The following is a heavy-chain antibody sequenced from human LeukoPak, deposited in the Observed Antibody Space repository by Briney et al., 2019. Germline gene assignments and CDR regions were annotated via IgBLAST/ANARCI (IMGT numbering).Heavy chain of an antibody. D-gene: IGHD1-26*01. V-gene: IGHV4-59*08. CDR2: LYYSGSN. Sequence: PSETLSLTCTVSGDSINTYYWSWIRQPPGKGLQWIAYLYYSGSNNFNPSLTSRLTISVDPSKNQFSLKLSSVTAADTAVYYCARSGSKPSGGAFDLWGQGTMVTVAS. J-gene: IGHJ3*01. CDR3: ARSGSKPSGGAFDL. CDR1: GDSINTYY.